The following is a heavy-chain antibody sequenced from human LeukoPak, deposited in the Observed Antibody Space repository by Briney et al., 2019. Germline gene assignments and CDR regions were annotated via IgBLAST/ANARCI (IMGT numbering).Heavy chain of an antibody. CDR1: GYTFTGYY. Sequence: GASVKVACKASGYTFTGYYMHWVRQAPGQGLEWMGWINPNSGGTDYAQKFQGRVTMTRDTSISTAYMELSRLRSDDTAVYYCARVSVEMATIPIGDHWGQGTLVTVSS. CDR3: ARVSVEMATIPIGDH. D-gene: IGHD5-24*01. CDR2: INPNSGGT. V-gene: IGHV1-2*02. J-gene: IGHJ4*02.